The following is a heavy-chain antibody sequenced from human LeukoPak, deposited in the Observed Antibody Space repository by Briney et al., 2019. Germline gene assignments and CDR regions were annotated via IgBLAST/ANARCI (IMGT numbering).Heavy chain of an antibody. CDR3: ARAPAATGTIDY. J-gene: IGHJ4*02. CDR1: GVSFSGHY. D-gene: IGHD6-13*01. V-gene: IGHV4-34*01. CDR2: INHSGST. Sequence: SETLSLTCDVCGVSFSGHYWTWIRQPPGKGLEWIGEINHSGSTNYNSSLKSRVTISVDTSKNQFSLKVNSVTAADTAVYYCARAPAATGTIDYWGQGTLVTVSS.